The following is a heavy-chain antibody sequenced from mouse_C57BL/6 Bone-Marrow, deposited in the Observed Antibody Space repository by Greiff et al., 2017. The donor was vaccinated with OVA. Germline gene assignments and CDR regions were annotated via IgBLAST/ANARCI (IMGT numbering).Heavy chain of an antibody. CDR1: GFNIKDDY. CDR3: TTRLLRY. Sequence: QLQQSGAELVRPGASVKLSCTASGFNIKDDYMHWVKQRPEQGLEWIGWIDPENGDTEYASKFQGKATITADTSSNTAYLQLSSLTSEDTAVYYCTTRLLRYWGQGTLVTVSA. V-gene: IGHV14-4*01. CDR2: IDPENGDT. J-gene: IGHJ3*01. D-gene: IGHD1-1*01.